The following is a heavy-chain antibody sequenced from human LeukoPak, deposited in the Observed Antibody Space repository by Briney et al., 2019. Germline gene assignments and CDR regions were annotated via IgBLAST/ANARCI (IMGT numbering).Heavy chain of an antibody. CDR3: ARGGYYGSGSYHYYYMDV. J-gene: IGHJ6*03. CDR1: GGSISTYY. Sequence: SETLSLTCTVSGGSISTYYWSWIRQPPGKGLEWIGYIYHSGSTKYNPSLKSRVTISVDTSKNQFSLKLSSVTAADTAVYYCARGGYYGSGSYHYYYMDVWGKGTTVTVSS. D-gene: IGHD3-10*01. CDR2: IYHSGST. V-gene: IGHV4-59*12.